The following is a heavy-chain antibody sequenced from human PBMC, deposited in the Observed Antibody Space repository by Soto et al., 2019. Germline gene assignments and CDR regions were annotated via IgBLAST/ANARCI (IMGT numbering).Heavy chain of an antibody. CDR1: GYTFTSYA. J-gene: IGHJ5*02. CDR2: INAGNGNT. D-gene: IGHD3-10*01. CDR3: ARVVRGKNWFDP. V-gene: IGHV1-3*01. Sequence: QVQLVQSGAEVKKPGASVKVSCKASGYTFTSYAMHWVRQAPGQRLEWMGWINAGNGNTKYSQKFQGRVTITRDTSASTAYMELSSLRSEDTAVYYCARVVRGKNWFDPWGQGTLVTVSS.